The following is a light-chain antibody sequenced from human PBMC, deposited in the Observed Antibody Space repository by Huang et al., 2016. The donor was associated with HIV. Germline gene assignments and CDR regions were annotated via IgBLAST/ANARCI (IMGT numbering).Light chain of an antibody. CDR2: AAS. CDR1: QKIVYS. CDR3: QQSRTLPRT. J-gene: IGKJ4*01. V-gene: IGKV1-39*01. Sequence: DIQLTQSPSSLSASVGDAITITCRASQKIVYSLSWFQQRPGQAPNALVYAASRLHAGVPSKFSATGFQTNFTLSISGLGPEDFATYYCQQSRTLPRTYGGGTKVDI.